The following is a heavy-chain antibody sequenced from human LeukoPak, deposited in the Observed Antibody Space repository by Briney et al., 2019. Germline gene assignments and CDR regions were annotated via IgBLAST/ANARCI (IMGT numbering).Heavy chain of an antibody. J-gene: IGHJ4*02. V-gene: IGHV3-21*01. Sequence: GGSLRLSCTASGFTFSSDSINWVRQAPGKGLEWISFISSSSRYIYYADSVKGRFTVSRDNAKNSSYLQINSLRADDTALYYCARGMTALAFDYWGQGTPVTVSS. CDR1: GFTFSSDS. CDR3: ARGMTALAFDY. D-gene: IGHD5-18*01. CDR2: ISSSSRYI.